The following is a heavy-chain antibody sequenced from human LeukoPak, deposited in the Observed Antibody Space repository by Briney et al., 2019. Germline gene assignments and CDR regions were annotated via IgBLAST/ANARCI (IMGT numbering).Heavy chain of an antibody. Sequence: SVTVSSKASGGTFISYAISWVRQAPGQGLEWMGGIIPIFGTANYAQKFQGRVTITADESTSTAYMELSSLRSEDTAVYYCAGVGYSSSFPGLGDYYYYYGMDVWGQGTLVTVSS. CDR3: AGVGYSSSFPGLGDYYYYYGMDV. J-gene: IGHJ6*02. CDR1: GGTFISYA. CDR2: IIPIFGTA. V-gene: IGHV1-69*01. D-gene: IGHD6-19*01.